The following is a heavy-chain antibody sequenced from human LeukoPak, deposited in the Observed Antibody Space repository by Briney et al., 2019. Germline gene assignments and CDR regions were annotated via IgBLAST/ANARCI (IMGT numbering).Heavy chain of an antibody. Sequence: GGSLRLSCAASGFTISNYEMNWVRQAPGKGLECVSHIRRSGSIIYYADSVKGRFTISRDNAKNSLYLQMNSLRAEDTAVYYCAKDMGEWSVTDAFHIWGQGTRVTVSS. V-gene: IGHV3-48*03. CDR2: IRRSGSII. D-gene: IGHD3-16*01. J-gene: IGHJ3*02. CDR3: AKDMGEWSVTDAFHI. CDR1: GFTISNYE.